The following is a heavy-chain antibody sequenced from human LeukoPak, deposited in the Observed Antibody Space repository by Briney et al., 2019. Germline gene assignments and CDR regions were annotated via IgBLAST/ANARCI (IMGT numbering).Heavy chain of an antibody. D-gene: IGHD1-14*01. CDR1: GYTFTDYY. Sequence: GASVKVSCKASGYTFTDYYIHWVQQAPGKGLVWMGRVDPEDGRSLYADNFQGRLTITADTSTGTAYMQLTSLRSEDTALYYCATEPNDSIIDYWGQGTLVTVSS. CDR3: ATEPNDSIIDY. J-gene: IGHJ4*02. V-gene: IGHV1-69-2*01. CDR2: VDPEDGRS.